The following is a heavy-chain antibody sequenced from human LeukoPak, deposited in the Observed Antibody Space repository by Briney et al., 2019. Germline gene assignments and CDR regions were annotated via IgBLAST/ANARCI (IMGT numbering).Heavy chain of an antibody. CDR2: ITGVGAGK. CDR1: GFTFSSYA. J-gene: IGHJ4*02. Sequence: GGSLRLSCAASGFTFSSYAMSWVRQAPGKGLEWVSGITGVGAGKYYADSVKGRFTISGDNSKSTLYLQMNSLRAEDTAVYYCAKMYTGGWYGEWWGQGTLVTVSS. CDR3: AKMYTGGWYGEW. D-gene: IGHD6-19*01. V-gene: IGHV3-23*01.